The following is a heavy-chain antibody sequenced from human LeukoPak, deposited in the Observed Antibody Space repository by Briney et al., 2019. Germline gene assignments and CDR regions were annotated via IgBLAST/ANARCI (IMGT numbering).Heavy chain of an antibody. CDR2: IDWDDDK. Sequence: SGPTLVNPTQTLTLTCTFSGFSLSTSGMCVTWIRQPPGKALEWLARIDWDDDKYYSTSLKTRLTISKDTSKNQAVLTMTNMDPVDTATYYCARIEAAAESLDYWGQGTLVTVSS. CDR1: GFSLSTSGMC. CDR3: ARIEAAAESLDY. D-gene: IGHD6-25*01. J-gene: IGHJ4*02. V-gene: IGHV2-70*11.